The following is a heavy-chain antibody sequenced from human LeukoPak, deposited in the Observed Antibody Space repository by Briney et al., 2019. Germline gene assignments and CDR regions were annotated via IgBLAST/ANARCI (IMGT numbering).Heavy chain of an antibody. CDR2: IYTSGST. Sequence: SQTLSLTCTVSGGSISSGGYYWSWIRQHPGKGLEWIGRIYTSGSTNYNPSLKSRVTMSGDTSKNQFSLKLSSVAAADTAVYYCAGYSGSYLDAFDIWGQGTMVTVSS. CDR3: AGYSGSYLDAFDI. J-gene: IGHJ3*02. V-gene: IGHV4-61*02. CDR1: GGSISSGGYY. D-gene: IGHD1-26*01.